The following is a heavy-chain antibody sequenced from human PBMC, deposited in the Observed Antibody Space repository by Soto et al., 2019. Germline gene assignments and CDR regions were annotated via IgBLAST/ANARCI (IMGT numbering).Heavy chain of an antibody. CDR3: AREDTADYSGMDV. V-gene: IGHV1-46*01. CDR1: GYTFTNYY. J-gene: IGHJ6*02. D-gene: IGHD5-18*01. CDR2: INPSGGST. Sequence: QVQLVQSGAEVKKPGASVKVSCKASGYTFTNYYVHWVRQAPGQGPEWMGVINPSGGSTRDAQKCPGRGTMTRDTSTSTVHMELSSLRSEDTAVYYCAREDTADYSGMDVGGQGTTVTVSS.